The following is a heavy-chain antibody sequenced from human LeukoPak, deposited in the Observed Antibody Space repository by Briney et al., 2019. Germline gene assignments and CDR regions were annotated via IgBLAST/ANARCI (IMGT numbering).Heavy chain of an antibody. D-gene: IGHD2-15*01. J-gene: IGHJ5*02. V-gene: IGHV1-24*01. CDR1: GYTLTELS. Sequence: ASVKVSCKVSGYTLTELSMHWVRQAPGKGLEWMGGFDPEDGETIYAQKFQGRVTMTEDTSTDTAYMELSSLRSEDTAVYYCATDGRGRPDIVEITWGQGTLVTVSS. CDR3: ATDGRGRPDIVEIT. CDR2: FDPEDGET.